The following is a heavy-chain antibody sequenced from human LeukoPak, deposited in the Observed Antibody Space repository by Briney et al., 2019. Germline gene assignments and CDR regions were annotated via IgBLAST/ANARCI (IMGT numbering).Heavy chain of an antibody. D-gene: IGHD6-13*01. V-gene: IGHV3-66*01. CDR2: IYRGGST. CDR3: ARATAIAAVSYSDY. Sequence: GGSLRLSCAASGFTVSSNYMSWVRQAPGKGLEWVSVIYRGGSTYYADYVKGRCTISRDNSKNKRWHQKKSMGAEEEAVYYCARATAIAAVSYSDYWGQGTLVTVSS. J-gene: IGHJ4*02. CDR1: GFTVSSNY.